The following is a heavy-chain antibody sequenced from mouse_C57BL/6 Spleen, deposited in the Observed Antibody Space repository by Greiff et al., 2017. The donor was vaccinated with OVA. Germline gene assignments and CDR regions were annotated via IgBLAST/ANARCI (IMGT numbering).Heavy chain of an antibody. D-gene: IGHD1-1*01. CDR2: IHPNSGST. Sequence: QVQLQQPGAELVKPGASVKLSCKASGYTFTSYWMHWVKQRPGQGLEWIGMIHPNSGSTNYNEKFKSKATLTVDKSSSTAYMQLSSLTSEDSAVYYCAKVPHGSSWFAYWGQGTLVTVSA. CDR3: AKVPHGSSWFAY. CDR1: GYTFTSYW. J-gene: IGHJ3*01. V-gene: IGHV1-64*01.